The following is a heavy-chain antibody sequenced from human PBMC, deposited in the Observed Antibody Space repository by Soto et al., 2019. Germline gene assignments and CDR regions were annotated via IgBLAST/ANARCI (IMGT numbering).Heavy chain of an antibody. Sequence: SETLSLTCTVSGGSLGSSSYYWGWIRQSPGKGLEWIGNIYYSGNTFYNPSLKSRVTISVDTSKNQFYLHLSSVTAADTAIFYCASIDETGTTQFDFWGQGTLVTVSS. V-gene: IGHV4-39*01. J-gene: IGHJ4*02. CDR3: ASIDETGTTQFDF. D-gene: IGHD1-1*01. CDR1: GGSLGSSSYY. CDR2: IYYSGNT.